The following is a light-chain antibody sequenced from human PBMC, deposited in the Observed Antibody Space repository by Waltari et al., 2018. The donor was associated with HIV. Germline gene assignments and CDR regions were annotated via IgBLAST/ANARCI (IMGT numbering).Light chain of an antibody. V-gene: IGKV3-11*01. CDR1: QSVGND. J-gene: IGKJ4*01. CDR3: QQRTNWPPLT. Sequence: PGENATLSCRASQSVGNDLAWYQQRPGQAPKFLIYDASRRAAGFPARFSGSGSETDFTLTISTVEPEDSAVYYCQQRTNWPPLTFGGGTKVEIK. CDR2: DAS.